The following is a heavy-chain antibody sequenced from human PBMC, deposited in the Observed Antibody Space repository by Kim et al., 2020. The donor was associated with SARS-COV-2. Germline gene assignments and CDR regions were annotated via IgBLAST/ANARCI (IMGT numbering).Heavy chain of an antibody. CDR1: GGSISSYY. V-gene: IGHV4-59*13. Sequence: SETLSLTCTVPGGSISSYYWSWIRQPPGKGLEWIGYIYYSGSTNYNPSLKSRVTISVDTSKNQFSLKLSSVTAADTAVYYCASTDTASAYYYYYGMDVWGQGTTVTVSS. D-gene: IGHD5-18*01. CDR2: IYYSGST. J-gene: IGHJ6*02. CDR3: ASTDTASAYYYYYGMDV.